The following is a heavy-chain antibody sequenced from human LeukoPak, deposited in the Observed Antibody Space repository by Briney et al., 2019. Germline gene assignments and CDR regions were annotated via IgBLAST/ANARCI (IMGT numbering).Heavy chain of an antibody. CDR3: AKDPTPYYYDGNGYNAAGGFDI. D-gene: IGHD3-22*01. CDR1: GFTFDDYA. Sequence: GRSLRLSCAASGFTFDDYAMHWVRQAPGKGLEWVSCISWNSGSIGYAVSVKGRFTISRDNAKNSLYLQMNSLRPGDTALYYCAKDPTPYYYDGNGYNAAGGFDIWGQGTMVTVSS. J-gene: IGHJ3*02. CDR2: ISWNSGSI. V-gene: IGHV3-9*01.